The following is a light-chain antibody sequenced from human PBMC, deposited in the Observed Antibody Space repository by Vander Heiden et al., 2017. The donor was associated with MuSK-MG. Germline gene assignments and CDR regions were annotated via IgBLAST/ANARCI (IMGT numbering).Light chain of an antibody. J-gene: IGLJ2*01. CDR2: EVS. CDR3: SSYEGSNNFVL. CDR1: YSGVGGYNY. Sequence: QSALTQPPSASVSPGQSVTISSTGPYSGVGGYNYVSWYQQHPGKDPNLMVYEVSKRPSGVHDRFSGSKYGNTASLTVSGLQDEEEADYYCSSYEGSNNFVLFSGGTKLTVL. V-gene: IGLV2-8*01.